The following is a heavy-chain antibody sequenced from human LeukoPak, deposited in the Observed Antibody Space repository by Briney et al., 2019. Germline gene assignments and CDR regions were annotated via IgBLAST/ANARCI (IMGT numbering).Heavy chain of an antibody. CDR3: ARDRYFPY. CDR2: IKEDGSEE. V-gene: IGHV3-7*01. Sequence: GGSLRLSCVGSGFSFSSSWMSWVRQAPEKGLEWVANIKEDGSEEHYLDSEKGRFTISRDNAQNSLHLQMNSLRAEDTATYYCARDRYFPYWGQGTLVIVSS. J-gene: IGHJ1*01. CDR1: GFSFSSSW. D-gene: IGHD1-14*01.